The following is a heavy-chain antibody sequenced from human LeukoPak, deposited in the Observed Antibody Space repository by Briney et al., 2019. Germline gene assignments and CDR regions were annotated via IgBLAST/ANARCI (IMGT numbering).Heavy chain of an antibody. CDR3: ARSPLGVAPFDY. CDR1: GFTFSDHN. D-gene: IGHD3-10*01. J-gene: IGHJ4*02. Sequence: GGSLRLSCAASGFTFSDHNMDWVRQAPGEGLEWVARIRNKAKGYTTEYAASVKGRFTISGDDSENSLYLQMDSLKTEDTAVYYCARSPLGVAPFDYWGQGTLVTVSS. V-gene: IGHV3-72*01. CDR2: IRNKAKGYTT.